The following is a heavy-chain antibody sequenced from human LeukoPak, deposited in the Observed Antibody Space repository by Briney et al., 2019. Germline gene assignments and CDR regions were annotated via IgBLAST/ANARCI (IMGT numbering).Heavy chain of an antibody. V-gene: IGHV4-4*09. CDR3: ASLSSSSVDY. J-gene: IGHJ4*02. CDR2: IYTSGST. Sequence: SETLSLTCTVSGGSISSYYWSWIRQPPGKGLEWIGYIYTSGSTNYNPSLKSRVTISVDTSKNQFSLKLSSVTAADTAVYYCASLSSSSVDYWGRGTLVTVSS. CDR1: GGSISSYY. D-gene: IGHD6-6*01.